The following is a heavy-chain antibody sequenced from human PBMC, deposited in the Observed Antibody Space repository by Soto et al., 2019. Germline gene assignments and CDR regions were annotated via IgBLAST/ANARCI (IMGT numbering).Heavy chain of an antibody. CDR1: GGTFSSYT. CDR3: HFADRYYYYYGMDV. J-gene: IGHJ6*02. V-gene: IGHV1-69*02. Sequence: GASVKASCKASGGTFSSYTISWVRQAPGQGLEWMGRIIPILGIANYAQKFQGRVTITADKSTSTAYMELSSLRSEDTAVYYCHFADRYYYYYGMDVWGQGTTVTVSS. CDR2: IIPILGIA.